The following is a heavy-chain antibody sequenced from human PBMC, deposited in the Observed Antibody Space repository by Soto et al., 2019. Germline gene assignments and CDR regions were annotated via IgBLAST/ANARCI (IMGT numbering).Heavy chain of an antibody. J-gene: IGHJ4*02. CDR1: GGSINSYY. Sequence: QVQLQESGPGLVKPSETLSLTCTVSGGSINSYYWSWIRQPPGKGLEWIGYIYYSGSTNYIPSLKSRVTMSVDTSKNQFSLKLSSVTAADTAVYYCARLAAWSGYYTSDYWGQGTLVPVSS. CDR3: ARLAAWSGYYTSDY. V-gene: IGHV4-59*08. CDR2: IYYSGST. D-gene: IGHD3-3*01.